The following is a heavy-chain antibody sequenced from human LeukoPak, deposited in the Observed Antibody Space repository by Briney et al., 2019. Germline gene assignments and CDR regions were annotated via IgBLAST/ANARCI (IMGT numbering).Heavy chain of an antibody. CDR2: IYYSGST. Sequence: PSETLSLTCTVSGGSISSYYWSWIRQPPGKGLEWIGYIYYSGSTNYNPSLKSRVTISVDTSKNQFSLKLSSVTAADTAVYYCARHSGYAPYFDYWGQGTLVTVSS. V-gene: IGHV4-59*08. CDR3: ARHSGYAPYFDY. J-gene: IGHJ4*02. D-gene: IGHD5-12*01. CDR1: GGSISSYY.